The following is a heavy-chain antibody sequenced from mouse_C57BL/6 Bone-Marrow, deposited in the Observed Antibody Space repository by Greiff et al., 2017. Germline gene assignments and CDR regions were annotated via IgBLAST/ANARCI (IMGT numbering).Heavy chain of an antibody. Sequence: QVQLQQSGAELAKPGASVKLSCKASGYTFTSYWMHWVKQRPGQGLEWIGYINPSSGYTKYNQKFKDKATLTADKSSSTAYVQLGSLTYEDSAVYYCASRAYDYEGGYWGQGTTLTVSS. CDR1: GYTFTSYW. V-gene: IGHV1-7*01. J-gene: IGHJ2*01. D-gene: IGHD2-4*01. CDR2: INPSSGYT. CDR3: ASRAYDYEGGY.